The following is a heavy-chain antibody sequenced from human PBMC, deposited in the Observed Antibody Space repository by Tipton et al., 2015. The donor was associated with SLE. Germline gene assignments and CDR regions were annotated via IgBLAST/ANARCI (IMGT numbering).Heavy chain of an antibody. D-gene: IGHD3-10*01. Sequence: TLSLTCTVSGASVSSFCWNWIRQSPGKGLEWIAFVCNSVSTNHDPSLKSRGTISVDTSKNHFSLELTSVTAADTAVYYCARQRLRLLSPLDAWGQGTTVTVS. J-gene: IGHJ6*02. V-gene: IGHV4-59*08. CDR1: GASVSSFC. CDR2: VCNSVST. CDR3: ARQRLRLLSPLDA.